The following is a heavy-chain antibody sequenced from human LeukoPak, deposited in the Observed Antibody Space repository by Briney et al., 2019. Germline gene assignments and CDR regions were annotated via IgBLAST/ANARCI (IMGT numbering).Heavy chain of an antibody. V-gene: IGHV3-74*01. CDR2: INSDGSST. CDR1: GFTFSSYW. J-gene: IGHJ6*03. Sequence: GSLRLSCAASGFTFSSYWMHWVRQAPGKGLVWVSRINSDGSSTSYAASVKGRFTISRDNAKNTLYLQMNSLRAEDTAVYYCARDQYYYYYMDVWGKGTTVTVSS. CDR3: ARDQYYYYYMDV.